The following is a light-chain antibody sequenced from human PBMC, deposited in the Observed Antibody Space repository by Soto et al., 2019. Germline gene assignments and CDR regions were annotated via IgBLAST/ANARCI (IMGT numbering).Light chain of an antibody. V-gene: IGKV3-15*01. CDR1: QSVNSD. CDR3: QQYNNWPPGS. CDR2: GAS. Sequence: EIVVTQSPPTLSVSPGERATLSCRASQSVNSDLAWYQQKPGQGPRLLVYGASTRAPGIPARFSGSGSGTDFTLTISSLQSEDFAIYHCQQYNNWPPGSFGQGTKVEVK. J-gene: IGKJ1*01.